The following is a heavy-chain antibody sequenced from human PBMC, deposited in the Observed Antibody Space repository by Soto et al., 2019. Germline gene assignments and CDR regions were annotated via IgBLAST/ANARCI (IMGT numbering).Heavy chain of an antibody. CDR1: GFTFNFFA. Sequence: EVQLLESGGGLVQPGGSLRLSCATSGFTFNFFAMSWVRQAPGKGLEWVSGISGSGDNTHYAPSVKGRFTISRDNSRHTLYLQMNTLRAEDTAIYYCAKREYYDTSGYFDYWGQGTLVTVSS. J-gene: IGHJ4*02. CDR2: ISGSGDNT. CDR3: AKREYYDTSGYFDY. D-gene: IGHD3-22*01. V-gene: IGHV3-23*01.